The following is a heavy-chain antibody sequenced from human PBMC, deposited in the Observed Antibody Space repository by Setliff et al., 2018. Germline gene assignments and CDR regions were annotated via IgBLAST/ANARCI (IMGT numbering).Heavy chain of an antibody. V-gene: IGHV3-21*04. CDR3: ASSRTWIPVLDH. Sequence: PGGSLRLSCAASGFAFANYNMIWVRQAPGKGLEWVASLSSANNYIVYADSVKGRFTISRDNAQSSLFLQMNSLSAEDTATYYCASSRTWIPVLDHCGQGTPVTVSS. J-gene: IGHJ4*02. CDR2: LSSANNYI. CDR1: GFAFANYN. D-gene: IGHD5-12*01.